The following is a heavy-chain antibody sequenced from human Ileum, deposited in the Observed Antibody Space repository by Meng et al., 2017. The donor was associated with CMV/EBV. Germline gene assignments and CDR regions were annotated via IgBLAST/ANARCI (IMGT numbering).Heavy chain of an antibody. Sequence: QVHLQQWGAGLLKPSETLSLTCAVYGGSLRGHYCNWIRQSPGNGLQWIAEINHVVITNSNPSLASRVTISQDTSKNQCSLKLNSVTVADSAVYYCARGLFRYPAYFDLWGQGTLVTASS. D-gene: IGHD3-16*02. CDR3: ARGLFRYPAYFDL. J-gene: IGHJ4*02. V-gene: IGHV4-34*01. CDR1: GGSLRGHY. CDR2: INHVVIT.